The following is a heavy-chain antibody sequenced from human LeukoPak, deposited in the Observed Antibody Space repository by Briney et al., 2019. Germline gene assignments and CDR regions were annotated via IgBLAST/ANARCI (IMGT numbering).Heavy chain of an antibody. CDR1: GFTFSSYM. CDR2: INSNSRTV. CDR3: ARDPTISGSYSDY. D-gene: IGHD1-26*01. J-gene: IGHJ4*02. Sequence: GGSLRLSCAASGFTFSSYMMNWVRQAPGKGLEWVSYINSNSRTVYYADSVKGRFTVSRDNAKNSLYLQMNSVRDEDTAVYYCARDPTISGSYSDYWGQGTLVTVSS. V-gene: IGHV3-48*02.